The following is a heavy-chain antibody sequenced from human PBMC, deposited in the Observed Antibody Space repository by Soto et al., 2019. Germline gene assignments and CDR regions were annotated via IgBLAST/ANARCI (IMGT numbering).Heavy chain of an antibody. CDR3: ARDRDHLLLGPIDS. J-gene: IGHJ4*02. CDR1: GFTFSTYS. CDR2: ISSGSSSTNI. V-gene: IGHV3-21*02. Sequence: EVQLVESGGGLVKPGGSLRLSCAVSGFTFSTYSMNWVRQAPGKGLEWVTCISSGSSSTNIYYADSVKGPITISRDNAYNQLFRQMNNLRAEDTSAYYCARDRDHLLLGPIDSWGPGILVTVSA. D-gene: IGHD2-2*01.